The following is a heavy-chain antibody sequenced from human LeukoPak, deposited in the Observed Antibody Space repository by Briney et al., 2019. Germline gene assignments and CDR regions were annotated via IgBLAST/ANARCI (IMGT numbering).Heavy chain of an antibody. CDR3: AREDDGDWFFDY. CDR2: MNPNSGNT. Sequence: ASVKVSCKASGYTFTSYDINWLRQATGQGLEWMGWMNPNSGNTGYAQKFQGRVTITRNTSISTAYMELSSLRSEDTAVYYCAREDDGDWFFDYWGQGTLVTVSS. CDR1: GYTFTSYD. V-gene: IGHV1-8*03. D-gene: IGHD3-9*01. J-gene: IGHJ4*02.